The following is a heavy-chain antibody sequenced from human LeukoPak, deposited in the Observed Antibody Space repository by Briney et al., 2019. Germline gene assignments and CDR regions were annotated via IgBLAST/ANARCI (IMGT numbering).Heavy chain of an antibody. CDR2: ISGSGGST. V-gene: IGHV3-23*01. CDR1: GFTFSRYG. Sequence: GGSLRLSCAASGFTFSRYGMHWVRQAPGKGLEWVSAISGSGGSTYYADSVKGRFTISRDNSKNTLYLQMNSLRAEDTAVYYCAKATSLYTSSGNFDYWGQGTLVTVSS. D-gene: IGHD6-6*01. J-gene: IGHJ4*02. CDR3: AKATSLYTSSGNFDY.